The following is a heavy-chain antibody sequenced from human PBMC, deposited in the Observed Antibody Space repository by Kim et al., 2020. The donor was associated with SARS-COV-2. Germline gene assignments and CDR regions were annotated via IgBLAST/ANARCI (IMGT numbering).Heavy chain of an antibody. Sequence: GGSLRLSCAASGFTFDDYAMHWVRQAPGKGLEWVSLISGDGGSTYYADSVKGRFTISRDNSKNSLYLQMNSLRTEDTALYYCAKDGGTQLWLRYYYYYGMDVWGQGTTVTVSS. D-gene: IGHD5-18*01. CDR3: AKDGGTQLWLRYYYYYGMDV. V-gene: IGHV3-43*02. J-gene: IGHJ6*02. CDR1: GFTFDDYA. CDR2: ISGDGGST.